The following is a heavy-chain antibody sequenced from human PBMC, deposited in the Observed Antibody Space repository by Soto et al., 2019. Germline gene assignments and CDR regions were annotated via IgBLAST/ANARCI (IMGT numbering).Heavy chain of an antibody. Sequence: GGSLRLSCAASGFTFSSYSMNWVRQAPGKGLDWISYISASTSSIYYADSVQSRFTISRDNAKNSLYLQMNSLRAEDSAIYYCVRGNYEKSIDYWGQGTLVTVSS. D-gene: IGHD3-22*01. V-gene: IGHV3-48*01. J-gene: IGHJ4*02. CDR3: VRGNYEKSIDY. CDR2: ISASTSSI. CDR1: GFTFSSYS.